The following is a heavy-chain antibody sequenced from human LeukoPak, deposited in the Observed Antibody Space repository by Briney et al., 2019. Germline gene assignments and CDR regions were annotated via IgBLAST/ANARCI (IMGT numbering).Heavy chain of an antibody. CDR3: ASGLMTTLDY. Sequence: PSETLSLTCAVYGGSFSGYYWSWLRQPPGKGLEWIGEINHSGSTNYNPSLKSGGTISVDTSKNQFSLKLSSVTAADTAVYYCASGLMTTLDYWGQGTLVTVSS. CDR1: GGSFSGYY. CDR2: INHSGST. V-gene: IGHV4-34*01. D-gene: IGHD4-17*01. J-gene: IGHJ4*02.